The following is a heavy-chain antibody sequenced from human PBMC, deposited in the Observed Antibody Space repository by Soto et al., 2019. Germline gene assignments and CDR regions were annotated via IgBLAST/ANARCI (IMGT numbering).Heavy chain of an antibody. CDR1: GFTVSSNY. J-gene: IGHJ6*03. D-gene: IGHD6-13*01. CDR3: ARQKQLAGVFYYYYYMDV. CDR2: IYSGGST. Sequence: GGSLRLSCAASGFTVSSNYMSWVRQAPGKGLEWVSVIYSGGSTYYADSVKGRFTISRDNSKNPLYLQMNSLRAEDTAVYYCARQKQLAGVFYYYYYMDVWGKGTTVTVSS. V-gene: IGHV3-66*04.